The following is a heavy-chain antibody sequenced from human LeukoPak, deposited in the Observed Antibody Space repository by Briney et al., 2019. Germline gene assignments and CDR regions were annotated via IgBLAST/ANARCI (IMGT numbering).Heavy chain of an antibody. D-gene: IGHD3-16*02. CDR3: ARTELLDVWGSYRTNDAFDI. CDR1: GGSISSGHYY. Sequence: PSETLSLTCTVSGGSISSGHYYWGWIRQPPGKGLEWIGTIYYSGSTYYNPSLKSRVTMSVDTSKNRFSLKLSSVTAADTAVYYCARTELLDVWGSYRTNDAFDIWGQGTMVTVSS. V-gene: IGHV4-39*07. CDR2: IYYSGST. J-gene: IGHJ3*02.